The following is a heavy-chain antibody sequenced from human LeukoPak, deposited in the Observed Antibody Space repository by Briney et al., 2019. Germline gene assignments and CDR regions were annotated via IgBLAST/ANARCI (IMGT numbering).Heavy chain of an antibody. CDR2: IYYSGST. V-gene: IGHV4-39*01. CDR1: GGSISSSSYY. Sequence: PSETLSLTCTVSGGSISSSSYYWGWIRQPPGKGLEWIGSIYYSGSTYYNPSLKSRVTISVDTSKNQFSLKLSSVTAADTAVYYCARTREAGYNDYWGQGTLVTVSS. J-gene: IGHJ4*02. D-gene: IGHD5-18*01. CDR3: ARTREAGYNDY.